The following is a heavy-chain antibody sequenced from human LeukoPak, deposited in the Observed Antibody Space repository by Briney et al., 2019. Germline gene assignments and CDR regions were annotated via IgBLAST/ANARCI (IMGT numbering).Heavy chain of an antibody. CDR1: GFTFSSYT. J-gene: IGHJ3*02. CDR2: ISHDGSNK. D-gene: IGHD5-18*01. V-gene: IGHV3-30-3*01. Sequence: GGSLRLSCAASGFTFSSYTMHWVRQAPGKGLEWVALISHDGSNKYDPDSVKGRFTISRDNSKNTLYLQMSSLRAEDTAVYYCARDHRSYSYGRGALDIWGQGTMVTVSS. CDR3: ARDHRSYSYGRGALDI.